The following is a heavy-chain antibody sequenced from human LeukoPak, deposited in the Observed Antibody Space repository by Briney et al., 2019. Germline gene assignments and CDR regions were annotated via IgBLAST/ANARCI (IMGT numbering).Heavy chain of an antibody. CDR3: ARARRSGIAVAGPDY. CDR2: ISSSSSYI. D-gene: IGHD6-19*01. CDR1: GFTFSSYS. Sequence: GGSLRLSCAAAGFTFSSYSMNWVRQAPGKGRERVSSISSSSSYIYYADSVKGRFTISRDNAKNSLYLQMNRLRAEDTAVYYCARARRSGIAVAGPDYWGQGTLVTVSP. V-gene: IGHV3-21*01. J-gene: IGHJ4*02.